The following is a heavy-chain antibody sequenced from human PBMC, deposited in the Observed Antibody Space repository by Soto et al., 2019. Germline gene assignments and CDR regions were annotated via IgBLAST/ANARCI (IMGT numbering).Heavy chain of an antibody. D-gene: IGHD1-26*01. J-gene: IGHJ6*02. Sequence: QVRLQESGPGLVKPSETLSLSCLVSGDSVGNGPYYWSWIRQSPGKGLEWIAYIYYSGSTNVNPSLESRVNISIDMSKNQFFLELRSVTAADAAVYFCARVGSSCHSGGCYYYYGLGVWGQGTTV. CDR3: ARVGSSCHSGGCYYYYGLGV. CDR1: GDSVGNGPYY. V-gene: IGHV4-61*01. CDR2: IYYSGST.